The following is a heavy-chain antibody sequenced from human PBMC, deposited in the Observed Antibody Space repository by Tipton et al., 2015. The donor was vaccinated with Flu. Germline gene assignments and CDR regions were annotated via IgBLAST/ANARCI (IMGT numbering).Heavy chain of an antibody. CDR3: ARGFIAAFGQNFDY. V-gene: IGHV3-74*01. Sequence: GSLRLSCAASGFSFSSHWMHWVRQAPGKGLVWVSHINGDGSSTSYADSVKGRFTISRDNAKNTLYLQMNSLRAEDTAVYYCARGFIAAFGQNFDYWGQGTPVTVSS. CDR1: GFSFSSHW. J-gene: IGHJ4*02. CDR2: INGDGSST. D-gene: IGHD6-13*01.